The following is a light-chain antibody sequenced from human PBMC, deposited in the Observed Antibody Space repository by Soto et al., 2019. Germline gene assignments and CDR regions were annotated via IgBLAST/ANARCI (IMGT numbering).Light chain of an antibody. J-gene: IGKJ4*01. CDR3: QQFSSYPLT. V-gene: IGKV3-11*01. CDR1: QSVSSY. CDR2: DAS. Sequence: EILLTQSPATLSLSPGERATLSCRASQSVSSYLAWYQQKPGKAPRLLIYDASNRATGIPARFSGSGSGTDFTLTISSLQTEDFAVYYCQQFSSYPLTFGGGTKVDIK.